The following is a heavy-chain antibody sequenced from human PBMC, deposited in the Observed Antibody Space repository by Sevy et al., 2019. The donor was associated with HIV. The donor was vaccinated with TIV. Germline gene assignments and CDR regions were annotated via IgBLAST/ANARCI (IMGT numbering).Heavy chain of an antibody. CDR1: GFTFSNYG. J-gene: IGHJ3*02. CDR2: IWNDRSNE. V-gene: IGHV3-33*03. CDR3: ASLPNNYYDISGYSGDDAFDM. D-gene: IGHD3-22*01. Sequence: GGSLRLSYAASGFTFSNYGMHWVRQAPGKGLEWVAVIWNDRSNEHYADSVKGRFTISRDNSKNTLYLQMNSLRAEDTAVYYCASLPNNYYDISGYSGDDAFDMWGQGTMVTVSS.